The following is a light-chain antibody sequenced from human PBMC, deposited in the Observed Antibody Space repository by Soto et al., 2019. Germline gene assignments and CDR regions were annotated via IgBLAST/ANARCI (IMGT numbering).Light chain of an antibody. V-gene: IGKV1-39*01. CDR2: AAS. CDR3: QRSFSTPLT. J-gene: IGKJ4*01. CDR1: QSISSY. Sequence: DIQMTQSPSSLSASVGDRVTITCRASQSISSYLHWYQQKPGKAPKLLIYAASSLQSGVPSRFSGSGSGTDFTLTISSLQPEDFATYYRQRSFSTPLTFGEGTKVEIK.